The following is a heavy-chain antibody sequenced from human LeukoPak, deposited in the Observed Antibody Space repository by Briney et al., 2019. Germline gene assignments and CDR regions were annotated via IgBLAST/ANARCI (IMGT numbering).Heavy chain of an antibody. CDR3: AIPPGYCGNDCSFDH. V-gene: IGHV5-51*01. D-gene: IGHD2-21*02. CDR2: IYPGDYET. Sequence: GESLKISCEGSGYSFSNYWIGWVRQMPGKGLEWMGIIYPGDYETRYSPSFQGLVTISVDKSISTAYLQWSSLKASDTAMYYCAIPPGYCGNDCSFDHWCQGTLVTVSS. J-gene: IGHJ4*02. CDR1: GYSFSNYW.